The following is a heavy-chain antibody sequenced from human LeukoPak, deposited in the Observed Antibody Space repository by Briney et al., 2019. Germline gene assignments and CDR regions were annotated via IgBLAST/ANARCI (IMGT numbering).Heavy chain of an antibody. Sequence: ASVKVSCKASGYTFTGYYMHWVRQAPGQGLEWMGWINPNSGGTNYAQKFQGRVTMTRDTSTSTAYMELSRLRSDDTAVYYCARERQIAAAGTFDYWGQGTLVTVSS. V-gene: IGHV1-2*02. J-gene: IGHJ4*02. CDR2: INPNSGGT. D-gene: IGHD6-13*01. CDR3: ARERQIAAAGTFDY. CDR1: GYTFTGYY.